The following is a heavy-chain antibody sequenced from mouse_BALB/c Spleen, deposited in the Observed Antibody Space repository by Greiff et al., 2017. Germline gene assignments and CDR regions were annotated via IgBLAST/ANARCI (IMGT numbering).Heavy chain of an antibody. CDR1: GYSFTGYF. CDR3: ARYYDYDDYAMDY. D-gene: IGHD2-4*01. CDR2: INPYNGDT. V-gene: IGHV1-20*02. Sequence: VQLKQSGPELVKPGASVKISCKASGYSFTGYFMNWVMQSHGKSLEWIGRINPYNGDTFYNQKFKGKATLTVDKSSSTAHMELRSLASEDSAVYYCARYYDYDDYAMDYWGQGTSVTVSS. J-gene: IGHJ4*01.